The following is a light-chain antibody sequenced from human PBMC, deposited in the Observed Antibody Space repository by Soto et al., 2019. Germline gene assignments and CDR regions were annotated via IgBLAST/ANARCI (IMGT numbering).Light chain of an antibody. V-gene: IGLV2-14*03. CDR1: SSDVGRYNY. Sequence: QSALTQPASVSGSPGQSITISCTGTSSDVGRYNYVSWYQQHPGKAPKLIIYEVTNRPSGVSTRFSGSKSGNTASLTISGLQAEDEDAYYCSSLRKTRGVFGTGTKVTVL. CDR3: SSLRKTRGV. J-gene: IGLJ1*01. CDR2: EVT.